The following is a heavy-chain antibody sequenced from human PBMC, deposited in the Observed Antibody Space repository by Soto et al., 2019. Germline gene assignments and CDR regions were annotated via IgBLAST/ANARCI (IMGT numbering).Heavy chain of an antibody. V-gene: IGHV3-23*01. CDR1: GFTFSSYA. Sequence: PGGSLRLSCAASGFTFSSYAMSWVRQAPGKGLEWVSAISGSGGSTYYADSVKGRFTISRDNSKNTLYLQMNSLRAEDTAVYYCAKDVAITFGGAENYYSGMDVWGQGTTVTVSS. J-gene: IGHJ6*02. D-gene: IGHD3-16*01. CDR2: ISGSGGST. CDR3: AKDVAITFGGAENYYSGMDV.